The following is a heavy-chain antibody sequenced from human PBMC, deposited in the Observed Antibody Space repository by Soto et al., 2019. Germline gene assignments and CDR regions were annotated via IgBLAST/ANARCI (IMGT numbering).Heavy chain of an antibody. D-gene: IGHD3-9*01. V-gene: IGHV4-34*01. CDR2: INHSGST. J-gene: IGHJ4*02. Sequence: LETLSLTCAVYGGSFSGYYWSWIRQPPGKGLEWIGEINHSGSTNYNPSLKSRVTISVDTSKNQFSLRLSSVTAADTAVYYCAGPYYDILTGYYTDYWGQGTLVTVSS. CDR1: GGSFSGYY. CDR3: AGPYYDILTGYYTDY.